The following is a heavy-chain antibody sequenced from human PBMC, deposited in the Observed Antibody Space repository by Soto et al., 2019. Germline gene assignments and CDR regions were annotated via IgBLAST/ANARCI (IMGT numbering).Heavy chain of an antibody. V-gene: IGHV4-31*03. J-gene: IGHJ4*02. D-gene: IGHD1-26*01. Sequence: QVQLQESGPGLVKPSETLSLTCTVSGVSISRGGSYWTWIRQHPGKGLEWIGSIHYDGATFFNPSLESRLSISADTSKNQFYLTLTSVTAADTAVYFCARAVVGAQSPTDYWGQGTLVTVSS. CDR2: IHYDGAT. CDR3: ARAVVGAQSPTDY. CDR1: GVSISRGGSY.